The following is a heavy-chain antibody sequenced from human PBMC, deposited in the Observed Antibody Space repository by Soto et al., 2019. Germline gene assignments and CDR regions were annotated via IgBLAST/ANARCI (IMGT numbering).Heavy chain of an antibody. V-gene: IGHV3-30*18. CDR3: AKDLEVDTAMVFDY. D-gene: IGHD5-18*01. CDR1: GFTFSSYG. Sequence: QVQLVESGGGVVQPGRSLRLSCAASGFTFSSYGMHWVRQAPGKGLEWVAVISYDGSNKYYADSVKGRFTISRDNSENTLYLQMNSLRAEDTAVYYCAKDLEVDTAMVFDYWGQGTLVTVSS. CDR2: ISYDGSNK. J-gene: IGHJ4*02.